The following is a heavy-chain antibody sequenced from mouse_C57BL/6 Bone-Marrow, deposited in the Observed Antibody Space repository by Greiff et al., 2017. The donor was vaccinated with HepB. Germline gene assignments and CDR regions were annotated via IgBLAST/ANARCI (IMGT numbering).Heavy chain of an antibody. J-gene: IGHJ1*03. CDR2: IWRGGST. CDR1: GFSLTSYG. CDR3: AKGSYYYGSSDWYFDV. D-gene: IGHD1-1*01. Sequence: VQRVESGPGLVQPSQSLSITCTVSGFSLTSYGVHWVRQSPGKGLEWLGVIWRGGSTDYNAAFMSRLSITKDNSKSQVFFKMNSLQADDTAIYYCAKGSYYYGSSDWYFDVWGTGTTVTVSS. V-gene: IGHV2-5*01.